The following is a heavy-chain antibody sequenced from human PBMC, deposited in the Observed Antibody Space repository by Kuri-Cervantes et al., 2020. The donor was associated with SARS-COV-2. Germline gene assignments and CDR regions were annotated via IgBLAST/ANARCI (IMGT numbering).Heavy chain of an antibody. V-gene: IGHV3-9*01. Sequence: SLKISCAASGFTFDDYAMHWVRQAPGKGLEWVSRISWNSGGIDYADSVKGRSTISRDDSKSTLYLQMDSLRAEDTASYYCARAIGRNSEIDFWGHGTLVTVSS. CDR3: ARAIGRNSEIDF. CDR1: GFTFDDYA. D-gene: IGHD4-23*01. CDR2: ISWNSGGI. J-gene: IGHJ4*01.